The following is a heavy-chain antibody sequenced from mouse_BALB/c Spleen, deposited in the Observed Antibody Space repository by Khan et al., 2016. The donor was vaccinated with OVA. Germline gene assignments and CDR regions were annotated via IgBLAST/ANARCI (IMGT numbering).Heavy chain of an antibody. CDR2: INTYTGEP. Sequence: QIQLVQSGPELKKPGETVKISCKASGYTFTNYGMNWVKQAPGKGLKWMGWINTYTGEPTYADDFKGRFAFSLETSASTAYLQINNLKNEDTATFFCARPPYVCYVMAYWGQGTSVTVSS. CDR1: GYTFTNYG. J-gene: IGHJ4*01. D-gene: IGHD1-1*01. V-gene: IGHV9-3-1*01. CDR3: ARPPYVCYVMAY.